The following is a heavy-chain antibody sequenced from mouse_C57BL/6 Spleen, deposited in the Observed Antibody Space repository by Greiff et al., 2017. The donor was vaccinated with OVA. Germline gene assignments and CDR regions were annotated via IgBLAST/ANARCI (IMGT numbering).Heavy chain of an antibody. Sequence: QVQLQQPGAELVKPGASVKMSCKASGYTFTSYWITWVKQRPGQGLEWIGDIYPGSGSTNYNEKFKSKATLTVDTSSSTAYMQHSSLTSEDSAVYYCARSGNYEGDAMDYWGQGTSVTVSS. CDR2: IYPGSGST. J-gene: IGHJ4*01. CDR1: GYTFTSYW. V-gene: IGHV1-55*01. CDR3: ARSGNYEGDAMDY. D-gene: IGHD2-1*01.